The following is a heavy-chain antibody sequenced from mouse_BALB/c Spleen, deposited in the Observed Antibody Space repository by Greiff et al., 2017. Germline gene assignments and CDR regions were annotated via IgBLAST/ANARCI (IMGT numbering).Heavy chain of an antibody. D-gene: IGHD1-1*01. CDR3: ARDGSSYYFDY. CDR1: GYTFSSYW. V-gene: IGHV1-9*01. Sequence: VKLMESGAELMKPGASVKISCKATGYTFSSYWIEWVKQRPGHGLEWIGEILPGSGSTNYNEKFKGKATFTADTSSNTAYMQLSSLTSEDSAVYYCARDGSSYYFDYWGQGTTLTVSS. J-gene: IGHJ2*01. CDR2: ILPGSGST.